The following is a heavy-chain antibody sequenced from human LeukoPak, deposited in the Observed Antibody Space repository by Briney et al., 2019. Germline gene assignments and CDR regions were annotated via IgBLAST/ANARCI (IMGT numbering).Heavy chain of an antibody. CDR3: ARGGHGSESYSVGPLGY. CDR1: GFTVSSNY. Sequence: GGSLRLSCAASGFTVSSNYMSWVRQAPGKGLEWVSVIYSGGSTYYADSVKGRFTISRDNAKSSLNLQMNSLRAEDTAVYYCARGGHGSESYSVGPLGYWGQGTLVTVSS. J-gene: IGHJ4*02. V-gene: IGHV3-53*01. D-gene: IGHD3-10*01. CDR2: IYSGGST.